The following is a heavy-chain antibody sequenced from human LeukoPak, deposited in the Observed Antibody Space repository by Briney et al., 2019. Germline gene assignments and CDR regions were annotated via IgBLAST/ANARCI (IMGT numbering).Heavy chain of an antibody. Sequence: GGSLRLSCAASGFTFSGSAMHWVRQAPGKGLEWVAFIRYDGSNKYYADSVKGRFTISRDNSKNTLYLQMNSLRAEDTAVYYCATLIVVVTAIRGEVDYWGQGTLVTVSS. CDR2: IRYDGSNK. CDR3: ATLIVVVTAIRGEVDY. CDR1: GFTFSGSA. D-gene: IGHD2-21*02. J-gene: IGHJ4*02. V-gene: IGHV3-30*02.